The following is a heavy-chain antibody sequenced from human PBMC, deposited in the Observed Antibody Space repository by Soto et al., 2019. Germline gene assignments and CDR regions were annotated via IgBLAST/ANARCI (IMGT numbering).Heavy chain of an antibody. CDR1: GFTFSSYW. CDR3: ARVYYDFWSGPLKI. D-gene: IGHD3-3*01. V-gene: IGHV3-7*01. CDR2: IKQDGSEK. J-gene: IGHJ3*02. Sequence: PGGSLRLSCAASGFTFSSYWMSWVRQAPGKGLEWVANIKQDGSEKYYVDSVKGRFTISRDNAKNSLYLQMNSLRAEDMVVYYCARVYYDFWSGPLKIWGQGTMVTV.